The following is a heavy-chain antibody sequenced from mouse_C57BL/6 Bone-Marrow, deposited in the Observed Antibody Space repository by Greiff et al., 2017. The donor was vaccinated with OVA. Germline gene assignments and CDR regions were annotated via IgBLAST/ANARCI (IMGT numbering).Heavy chain of an antibody. CDR3: ARHLYYYGSSYYFDY. J-gene: IGHJ2*01. V-gene: IGHV5-6*01. Sequence: EVKLMESGGDLVKPGGSLKLSCAASGFTFSSYGMSWVRQTPDKRLEWVATISSGGSYTYYPDSVKGRFTISRDNAKNTLYLQMSSLKSEDTAMYYCARHLYYYGSSYYFDYWGQGTTLTVSS. CDR2: ISSGGSYT. D-gene: IGHD1-1*01. CDR1: GFTFSSYG.